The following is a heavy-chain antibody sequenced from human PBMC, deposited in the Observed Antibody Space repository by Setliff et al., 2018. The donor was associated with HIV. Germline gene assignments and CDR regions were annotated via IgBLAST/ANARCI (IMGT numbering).Heavy chain of an antibody. CDR3: ARTFNSGYLSYAFDI. CDR2: IYYSGNT. V-gene: IGHV4-59*01. Sequence: SETLSLTCTVSGGSISSYYWSWIRQPPGKGLEWIGYIYYSGNTNYSPSLKSRVTISVDTSKNQFSLKLSSVTAADTAVYYCARTFNSGYLSYAFDIWGQGTMVTVSS. J-gene: IGHJ3*02. D-gene: IGHD3-22*01. CDR1: GGSISSYY.